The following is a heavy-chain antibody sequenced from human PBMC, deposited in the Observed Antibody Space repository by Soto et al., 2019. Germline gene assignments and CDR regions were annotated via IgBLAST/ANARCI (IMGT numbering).Heavy chain of an antibody. CDR3: ARWDIVVVPAASRPIYYYYGMDV. CDR1: GYFFTNYW. Sequence: GESLKISCKGSGYFFTNYWIAWVRQMPGKGPEWMGIIYPGDSDTRYSPSFQGQVTISADKSISTDKSISTAYLQWSSLKASDTAMYYCARWDIVVVPAASRPIYYYYGMDVWGQGTTVTVSS. V-gene: IGHV5-51*01. J-gene: IGHJ6*02. D-gene: IGHD2-2*01. CDR2: IYPGDSDT.